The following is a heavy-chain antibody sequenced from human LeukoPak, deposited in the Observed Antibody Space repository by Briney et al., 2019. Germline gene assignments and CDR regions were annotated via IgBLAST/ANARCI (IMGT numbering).Heavy chain of an antibody. CDR3: AKVRSYSGYDPPYY. CDR1: GFTFSSYA. V-gene: IGHV3-23*01. J-gene: IGHJ4*02. CDR2: ISGSGSST. D-gene: IGHD5-12*01. Sequence: HPGGSLRLSCAASGFTFSSYAMSWVRQAPGKGLEWVSAISGSGSSTYYADSVKGRFTISRDNSKNTLYLQMNSLRAEDTAVYYCAKVRSYSGYDPPYYWGQGTLVTVSS.